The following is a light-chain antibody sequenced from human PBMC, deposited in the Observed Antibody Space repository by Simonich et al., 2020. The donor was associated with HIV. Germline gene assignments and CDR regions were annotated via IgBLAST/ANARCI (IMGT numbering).Light chain of an antibody. CDR1: QGVSSW. V-gene: IGKV1-12*01. J-gene: IGKJ2*01. CDR3: QQYGSSYT. CDR2: AVS. Sequence: DIQMTQSPSSVSASVGDRVTITCRASQGVSSWLAWYQQKPGKAPKLQIYAVSSLQSGVPSRFSGSGSGTDFTLTISRLEPEDFAVYYCQQYGSSYTFGQGTKLEIK.